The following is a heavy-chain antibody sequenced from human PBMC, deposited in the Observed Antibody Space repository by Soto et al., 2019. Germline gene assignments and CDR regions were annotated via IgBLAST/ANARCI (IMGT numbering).Heavy chain of an antibody. D-gene: IGHD2-8*01. CDR3: ARKLGDCTNGVCSDYYYYGMDV. CDR1: GFTFSSYS. Sequence: GGTLRLSCAVSGFTFSSYSMSWVRQAPGKGLEWVSAISGSGGSTYYADSVKGRFTISRDNSKNTLYLQMNSLTAEDTAVYYCARKLGDCTNGVCSDYYYYGMDVWGQGTTVTVSS. V-gene: IGHV3-23*01. CDR2: ISGSGGST. J-gene: IGHJ6*02.